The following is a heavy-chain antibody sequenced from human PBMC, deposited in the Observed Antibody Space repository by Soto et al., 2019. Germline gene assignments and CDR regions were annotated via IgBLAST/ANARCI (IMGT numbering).Heavy chain of an antibody. CDR2: ISYDGSNK. J-gene: IGHJ4*02. CDR1: GFTFSNYA. V-gene: IGHV3-30-3*01. Sequence: GGSLRLSCAASGFTFSNYAMHWVRQAPGKGLEWVAVISYDGSNKYYADSVKGRFTISRDNSKNTLYLQMNSLRAEDTAVYYCARDFGPEAGYCSGGSCYSAYYYFDCWGQGTLVTVSS. CDR3: ARDFGPEAGYCSGGSCYSAYYYFDC. D-gene: IGHD2-15*01.